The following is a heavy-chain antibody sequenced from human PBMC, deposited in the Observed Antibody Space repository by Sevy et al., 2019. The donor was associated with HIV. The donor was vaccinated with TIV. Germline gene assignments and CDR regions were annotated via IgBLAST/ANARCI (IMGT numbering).Heavy chain of an antibody. J-gene: IGHJ6*02. CDR2: ITAPGGRA. Sequence: GGSLRLSCAASGFSINNYAMTWVRQAPGKGLEWVSNITAPGGRAYLADSVKGGFTISSDTSVNKVFLQMDSLRVEDTAIYYCAKAQGEWGTPFALDVWGQGTTVTVSS. D-gene: IGHD3-16*01. V-gene: IGHV3-23*01. CDR3: AKAQGEWGTPFALDV. CDR1: GFSINNYA.